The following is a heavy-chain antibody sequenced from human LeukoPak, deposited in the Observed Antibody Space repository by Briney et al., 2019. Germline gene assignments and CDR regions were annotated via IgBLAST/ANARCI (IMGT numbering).Heavy chain of an antibody. CDR3: AREYSSSS. D-gene: IGHD6-6*01. CDR2: ISCSSTYI. V-gene: IGHV3-21*01. CDR1: GFTFSTYS. J-gene: IGHJ4*02. Sequence: GGSLRPSCAASGFTFSTYSMNWVRQAPGKGLEWVSSISCSSTYIYYADSVKGRFTISRDNAKNSLYLQMNSLRAEDTAVYYCAREYSSSSGGQGTLVTVSS.